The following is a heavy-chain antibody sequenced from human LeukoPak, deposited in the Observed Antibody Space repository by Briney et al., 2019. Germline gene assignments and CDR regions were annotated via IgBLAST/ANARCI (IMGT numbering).Heavy chain of an antibody. CDR2: IYYSGST. CDR1: GGSISSYY. J-gene: IGHJ4*02. V-gene: IGHV4-59*08. D-gene: IGHD6-19*01. CDR3: ARPHSSGWYGAFDY. Sequence: SETLSLTCTVSGGSISSYYWSWIRQPPGKGLEWIGYIYYSGSTNYNPSLKSQVTTSVDTSKNQFSLKLSSVTAADTAVYYCARPHSSGWYGAFDYWGQGTLVTVSS.